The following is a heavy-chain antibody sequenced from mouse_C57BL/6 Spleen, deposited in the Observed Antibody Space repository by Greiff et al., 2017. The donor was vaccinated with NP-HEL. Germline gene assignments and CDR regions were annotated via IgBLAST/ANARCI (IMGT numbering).Heavy chain of an antibody. CDR1: GYAFSSSW. CDR2: IYPGDGDT. D-gene: IGHD1-1*01. Sequence: QVQLQQSGPELVKPGASVKLSCKASGYAFSSSWMNWVKQRPGKGLEWIGRIYPGDGDTNYNGKFKGKATLTADKSSSTAYMQLSSLTSEDSAVYFCARDYYGSSSYFDYWGQGTTLTVSS. CDR3: ARDYYGSSSYFDY. V-gene: IGHV1-82*01. J-gene: IGHJ2*01.